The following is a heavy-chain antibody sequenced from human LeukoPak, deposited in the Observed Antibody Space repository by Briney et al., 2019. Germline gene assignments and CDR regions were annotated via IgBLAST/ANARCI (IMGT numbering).Heavy chain of an antibody. V-gene: IGHV3-53*01. CDR1: GFTVSSNY. Sequence: GGSLRLSCAASGFTVSSNYMSWVRQAPGKGLEWVSVIYSGGSTYYADSVKGRFTISRDNSKNTLYLQMNSLRAEDTAVYYCAKEVVVVPAATDYWGQGTLVTVSS. J-gene: IGHJ4*02. CDR3: AKEVVVVPAATDY. CDR2: IYSGGST. D-gene: IGHD2-2*01.